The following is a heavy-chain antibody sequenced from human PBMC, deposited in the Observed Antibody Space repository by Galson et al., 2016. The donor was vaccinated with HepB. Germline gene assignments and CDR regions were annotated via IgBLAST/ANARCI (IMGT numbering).Heavy chain of an antibody. D-gene: IGHD6-19*01. CDR3: AREGGQWLERFDY. CDR1: GFTFSSYW. Sequence: SLRLSCAASGFTFSSYWMHWVRQAPGKGLVWVSRINSDGSSTIYADSVKGRFTISRDNAKNTLYLQMNSRRAEDTAVYYCAREGGQWLERFDYWGQGTLVTVSS. J-gene: IGHJ4*02. V-gene: IGHV3-74*01. CDR2: INSDGSST.